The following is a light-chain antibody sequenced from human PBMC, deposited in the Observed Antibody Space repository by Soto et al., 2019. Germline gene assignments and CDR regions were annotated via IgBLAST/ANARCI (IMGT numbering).Light chain of an antibody. V-gene: IGKV3-15*01. CDR2: GAT. Sequence: EKVMTQSPATLSVSPGGGATLSCRASQTVGSDLAWYQQKPGQAPRLLIYGATTRATDIPARFSGRGSGKEFTLPISSLQSADFAVYYCHQYNSWPLTFGGGTKLEI. J-gene: IGKJ4*01. CDR1: QTVGSD. CDR3: HQYNSWPLT.